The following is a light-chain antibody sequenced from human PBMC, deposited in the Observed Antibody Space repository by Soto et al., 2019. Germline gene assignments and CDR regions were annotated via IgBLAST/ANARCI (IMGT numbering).Light chain of an antibody. CDR1: QGISSY. Sequence: AIRMTQSPSSFSASTGDRVTITCRASQGISSYLAWYQQKPGKAPKLLLYAASTLQSGVPSRFSGSGSGTDCTLTISCLQAEDFASYYCQQYYSYPPPFGQGTKLEI. V-gene: IGKV1-8*01. J-gene: IGKJ2*01. CDR2: AAS. CDR3: QQYYSYPPP.